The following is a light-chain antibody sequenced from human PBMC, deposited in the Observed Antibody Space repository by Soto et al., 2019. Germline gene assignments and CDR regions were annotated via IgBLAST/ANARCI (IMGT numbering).Light chain of an antibody. Sequence: EIVMTQSPATLSVSPGERATLSCRARQSVSSNLAWYQQKPGQAPRLLMYDASTRATGIPARFSGSGSGTEFTLTISSLQSEDFAVYYCQQYKNWPQTFGQGTKVENK. J-gene: IGKJ1*01. V-gene: IGKV3-15*01. CDR2: DAS. CDR1: QSVSSN. CDR3: QQYKNWPQT.